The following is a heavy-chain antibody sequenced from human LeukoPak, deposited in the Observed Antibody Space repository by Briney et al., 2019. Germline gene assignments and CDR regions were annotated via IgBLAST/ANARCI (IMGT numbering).Heavy chain of an antibody. J-gene: IGHJ5*02. D-gene: IGHD6-19*01. CDR3: AREPQWLEDSYNWFDP. CDR2: IYYSGST. V-gene: IGHV4-39*07. CDR1: GGSFSSYY. Sequence: SETLSLTCAVYGGSFSSYYWGWIRQPPGKGLEWIGSIYYSGSTYYNPSLKSRVTISVDTSKNQFSLKLSSVTAADTAVYYCAREPQWLEDSYNWFDPWGQGTLVTVSS.